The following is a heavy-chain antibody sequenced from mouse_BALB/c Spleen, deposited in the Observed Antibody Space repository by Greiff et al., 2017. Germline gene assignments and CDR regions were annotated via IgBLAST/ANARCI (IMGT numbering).Heavy chain of an antibody. J-gene: IGHJ1*01. CDR1: GYTFTDYA. CDR3: ARGYGSSYEYFDV. CDR2: ISTYYGDA. V-gene: IGHV1S137*01. Sequence: QVQLKQSGAELVRPGVSVKISCKGSGYTFTDYAMHWVKQSHAKSLEWIGVISTYYGDASYNQKFKGKATMTVDKSSSTAYMELARLTSEDSAIYYCARGYGSSYEYFDVWGAGTTVTVSS. D-gene: IGHD1-1*01.